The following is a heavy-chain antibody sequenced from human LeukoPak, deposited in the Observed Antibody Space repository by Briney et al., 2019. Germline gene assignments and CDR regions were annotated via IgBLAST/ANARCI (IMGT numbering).Heavy chain of an antibody. J-gene: IGHJ4*02. Sequence: GGSLRLSCAASGFTFSSYAMSWVRQAPGKGLEWVSYISSSGSTIYYADSVKGRFTTSRDNAKNSLYLQMNSLRAEDTAVYYCARKPSSSWYRFDYWGQGTLVTVSS. V-gene: IGHV3-48*03. D-gene: IGHD6-13*01. CDR3: ARKPSSSWYRFDY. CDR2: ISSSGSTI. CDR1: GFTFSSYA.